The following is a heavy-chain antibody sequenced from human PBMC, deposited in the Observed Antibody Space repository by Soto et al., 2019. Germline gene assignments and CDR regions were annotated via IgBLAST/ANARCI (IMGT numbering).Heavy chain of an antibody. Sequence: PGGSLRLSCAASGFTFSNAWMSWVRQAPGKGLEWVGRIKSKTDGGTTDYAAPVKGRFTISRDDSKNTLYLQMNSLKTEDTAVYYCTTEHPSITIFGVVIIGASGWFDPWGQGTLVTVSS. CDR1: GFTFSNAW. CDR3: TTEHPSITIFGVVIIGASGWFDP. V-gene: IGHV3-15*01. CDR2: IKSKTDGGTT. J-gene: IGHJ5*02. D-gene: IGHD3-3*01.